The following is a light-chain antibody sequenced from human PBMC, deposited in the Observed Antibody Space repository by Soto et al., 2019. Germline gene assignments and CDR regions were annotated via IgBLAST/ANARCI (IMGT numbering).Light chain of an antibody. Sequence: QSALTQPASVSGSPGQSITISCTGTSSDVGAYNHVSWYKHHPGKAPKLMIYEVSNRPSGLSDRFSGSKSGNTASLTISGLQAEDEADYYCCSYTVSTTFVFGSGTKVTVL. J-gene: IGLJ1*01. V-gene: IGLV2-14*01. CDR3: CSYTVSTTFV. CDR1: SSDVGAYNH. CDR2: EVS.